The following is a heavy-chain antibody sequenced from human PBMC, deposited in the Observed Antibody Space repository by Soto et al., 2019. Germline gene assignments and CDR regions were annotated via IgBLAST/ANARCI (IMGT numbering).Heavy chain of an antibody. V-gene: IGHV4-59*07. CDR2: IYYIGST. D-gene: IGHD2-2*01. CDR3: ARGLRRQLLNWFDP. CDR1: GGSISSYY. Sequence: SDTLSLSCTVSGGSISSYYWSWIRQPPGKGLEWIGYIYYIGSTNYNPSLKSRVTISVDTSKNQFSLKLSSVTAADTAVYYCARGLRRQLLNWFDPWGQGTLVTVSS. J-gene: IGHJ5*02.